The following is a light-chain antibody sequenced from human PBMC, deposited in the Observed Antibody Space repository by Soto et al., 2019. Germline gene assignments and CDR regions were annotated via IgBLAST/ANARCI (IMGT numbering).Light chain of an antibody. CDR3: QHYGRSPIT. Sequence: EIVLTQSPGTVSLSPGERATLSCRASQSVNSRLAWYQHKPGQAPRLLISGASSRATGIPDRFSGSGSATDFTLTISRLEPEDFALYYCQHYGRSPITFGQGTRLEIK. CDR1: QSVNSR. CDR2: GAS. V-gene: IGKV3-20*01. J-gene: IGKJ5*01.